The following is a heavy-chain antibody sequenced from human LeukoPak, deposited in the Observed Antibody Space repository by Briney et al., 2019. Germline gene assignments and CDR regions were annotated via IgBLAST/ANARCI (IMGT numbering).Heavy chain of an antibody. J-gene: IGHJ4*02. CDR2: FSGSGGST. D-gene: IGHD3-22*01. CDR1: GFTFSSYA. Sequence: GGSLRLSCAASGFTFSSYAMSWVRQAPGKGLECISGFSGSGGSTYYADSVKGRFTISRDNSKNTLYLQMNSLRAEDAAVYYCAKGGLVVTSFFDYWGQGTLVTVSS. CDR3: AKGGLVVTSFFDY. V-gene: IGHV3-23*01.